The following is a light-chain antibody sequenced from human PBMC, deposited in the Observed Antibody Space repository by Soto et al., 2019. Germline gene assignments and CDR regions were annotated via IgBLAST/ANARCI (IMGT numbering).Light chain of an antibody. CDR2: PAS. Sequence: DIQMTQSPSSLSASVGDRVTITCRASQNIGTSLNWYQQRPGKAPQVLIYPASSLQSGVSSRFRGSGSGTNFTLTVSSLQPEDFAIYYCQQSSFTGYTFGQGTNLDIK. CDR3: QQSSFTGYT. CDR1: QNIGTS. V-gene: IGKV1-39*01. J-gene: IGKJ2*01.